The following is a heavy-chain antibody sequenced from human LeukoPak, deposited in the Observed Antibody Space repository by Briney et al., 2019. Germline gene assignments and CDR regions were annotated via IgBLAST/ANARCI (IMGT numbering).Heavy chain of an antibody. CDR1: GYTFTSYD. D-gene: IGHD3-10*01. CDR3: ARIWFGQAYYYYAMDV. V-gene: IGHV1-8*01. Sequence: ASVKVSCKASGYTFTSYDINWVRQATGQGLEWMGWMNPNSGNTGYAQKFQGRVTMTRNTSISTAYMELSSLRSEDTAVYYCARIWFGQAYYYYAMDVWGQGTTVTVSS. CDR2: MNPNSGNT. J-gene: IGHJ6*02.